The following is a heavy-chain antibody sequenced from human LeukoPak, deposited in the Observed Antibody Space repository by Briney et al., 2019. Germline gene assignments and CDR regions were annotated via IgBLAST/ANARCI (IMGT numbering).Heavy chain of an antibody. Sequence: ASETLSLTCTVSGYSISSGSYYWSWIRQPAGKGLEWIGRIYSSGSTNYNPSLKSRVTISLDTSKNQFSLKLSSVTAADTAVYYCARQYSDILTGYHRGELYWYFDLWGRGTLVTVSS. CDR3: ARQYSDILTGYHRGELYWYFDL. V-gene: IGHV4-61*02. D-gene: IGHD3-9*01. CDR1: GYSISSGSYY. CDR2: IYSSGST. J-gene: IGHJ2*01.